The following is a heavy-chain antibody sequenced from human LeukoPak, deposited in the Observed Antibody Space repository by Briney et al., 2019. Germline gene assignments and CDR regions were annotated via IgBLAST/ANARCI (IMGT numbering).Heavy chain of an antibody. J-gene: IGHJ4*02. CDR2: INWDGGST. Sequence: GGSLRLSCAASGFIFDDYTMHWVRQTPGKGLEWVSLINWDGGSTYYADSVKGRFAISRDNNKNSLYLQMTSLRTEDTALYYCTKGSNTWPSLFDYWGQGTLVTVSS. CDR1: GFIFDDYT. D-gene: IGHD2-2*02. V-gene: IGHV3-43*01. CDR3: TKGSNTWPSLFDY.